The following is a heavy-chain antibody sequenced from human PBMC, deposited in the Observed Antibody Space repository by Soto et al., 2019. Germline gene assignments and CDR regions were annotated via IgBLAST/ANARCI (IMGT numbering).Heavy chain of an antibody. CDR3: AKEPIAAPGYYYGMDV. Sequence: PGGSLRLSCAASGLTFSSYGMHWVRQAPGKGLEWVAVISYDGSNKYYADSVKGRFTISRDNSKNTLYLQMNSLRAEDTAVYYCAKEPIAAPGYYYGMDVWGQGTTVTVSS. J-gene: IGHJ6*02. CDR2: ISYDGSNK. CDR1: GLTFSSYG. D-gene: IGHD5-12*01. V-gene: IGHV3-30*18.